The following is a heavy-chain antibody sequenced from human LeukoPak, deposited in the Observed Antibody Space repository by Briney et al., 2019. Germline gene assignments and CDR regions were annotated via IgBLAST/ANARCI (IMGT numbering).Heavy chain of an antibody. J-gene: IGHJ4*02. CDR2: ISSSGSTI. Sequence: PGGSLRLSCAASGFTFSSYEMNWVRQAPGKGLEWVSYISSSGSTIYYADSVKGRFTISRDNAKNSLYLQMNSLRAEDTAVYYCARAGIITMIVAYFDYWGQGTLVTVSS. D-gene: IGHD3-22*01. CDR1: GFTFSSYE. CDR3: ARAGIITMIVAYFDY. V-gene: IGHV3-48*03.